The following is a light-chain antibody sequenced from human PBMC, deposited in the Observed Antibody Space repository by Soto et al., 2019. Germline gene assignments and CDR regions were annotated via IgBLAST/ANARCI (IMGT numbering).Light chain of an antibody. CDR1: SSNIGAGYD. CDR3: QSYDSSLSGL. J-gene: IGLJ2*01. V-gene: IGLV1-40*01. CDR2: GNS. Sequence: QSVLTQPPSVSGAPGQRVTISCTGSSSNIGAGYDVHWYQQLPGTAPKLLIYGNSNRPSGVPDRFSGSKSGTSASLAITGLQGEDDADYYCQSYDSSLSGLFGGGTKLTVL.